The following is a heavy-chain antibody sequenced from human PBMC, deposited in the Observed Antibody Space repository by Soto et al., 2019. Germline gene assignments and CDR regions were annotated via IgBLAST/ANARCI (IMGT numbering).Heavy chain of an antibody. D-gene: IGHD6-6*01. V-gene: IGHV1-69*01. J-gene: IGHJ3*02. CDR2: IIPIFGTA. Sequence: QVQLVQSGAEVKKPGSSVKVSCKASGGTFSSYAISWVRQAPGQGLEWMGGIIPIFGTANYAQKFQGRVTITADGSTSTAYMELSSLRSEDTAVYYCASRHPPGASSSFTDAFDIWGQGTMVTVSS. CDR3: ASRHPPGASSSFTDAFDI. CDR1: GGTFSSYA.